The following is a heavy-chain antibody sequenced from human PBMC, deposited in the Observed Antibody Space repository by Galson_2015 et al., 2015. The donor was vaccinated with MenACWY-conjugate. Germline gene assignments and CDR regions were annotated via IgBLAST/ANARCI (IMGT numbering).Heavy chain of an antibody. Sequence: SLRLSCAASGFTFSSYAVSWVRQAPGKGLEWVSVITGGGGNTYDADSVKGRFAISRDNSKNTLYLQMNRLRAEDTAVYYCAKGRPQDGMDVWGQGTTVTVSS. D-gene: IGHD6-6*01. CDR2: ITGGGGNT. V-gene: IGHV3-23*01. J-gene: IGHJ6*02. CDR3: AKGRPQDGMDV. CDR1: GFTFSSYA.